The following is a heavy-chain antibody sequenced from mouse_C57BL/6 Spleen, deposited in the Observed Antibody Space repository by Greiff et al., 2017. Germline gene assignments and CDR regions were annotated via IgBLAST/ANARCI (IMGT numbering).Heavy chain of an antibody. V-gene: IGHV1-59*01. CDR3: AREGIYYGNYSFAY. CDR2: IDPSDSYT. D-gene: IGHD2-1*01. CDR1: GYTFTSYW. Sequence: QVQLQQPGAELVRPGTSVKLSCKASGYTFTSYWMHWVKQRPGQGLEWIGVIDPSDSYTNYNQKFKGKATLTVDTSSSTAYMQLSSLTSEDSAVYYCAREGIYYGNYSFAYWGQGTLVTVSA. J-gene: IGHJ3*01.